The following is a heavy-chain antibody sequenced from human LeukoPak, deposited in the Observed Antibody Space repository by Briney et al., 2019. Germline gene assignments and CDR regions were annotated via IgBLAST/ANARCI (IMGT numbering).Heavy chain of an antibody. CDR1: GYTFTGYY. CDR3: ARDPGAVFRDDAFDI. Sequence: ASVKVSCKASGYTFTGYYMHWVRQAPGQGLAWMGIINPSGGSTSYAQKFQGRVTMTRDTSTSTVYMELSSLRSEDTAVYYCARDPGAVFRDDAFDIWGQGTMVTVSS. CDR2: INPSGGST. V-gene: IGHV1-46*01. J-gene: IGHJ3*02. D-gene: IGHD4/OR15-4a*01.